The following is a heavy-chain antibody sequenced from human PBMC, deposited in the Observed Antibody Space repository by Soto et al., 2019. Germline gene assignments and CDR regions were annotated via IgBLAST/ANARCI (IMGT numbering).Heavy chain of an antibody. V-gene: IGHV3-23*01. CDR1: GFTSSNYA. CDR2: IGANGADT. D-gene: IGHD3-16*01. J-gene: IGHJ5*02. Sequence: DVHLLASGGDLVQPGGSLRLSCAASGFTSSNYAMSWVRQTAGKGMEWVSIIGANGADTYYADSVKGRFTISRDNSKNTIYLQMNSLRVEDAAIYYCAKGLGASFPFSRWFDPWGHGTLVTVSS. CDR3: AKGLGASFPFSRWFDP.